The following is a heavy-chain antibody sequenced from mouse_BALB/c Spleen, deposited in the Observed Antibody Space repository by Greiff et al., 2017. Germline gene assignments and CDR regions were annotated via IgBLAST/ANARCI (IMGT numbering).Heavy chain of an antibody. CDR2: ISSGGSYT. Sequence: DVKLVESGGDLVKPGGSLKLSCAASGFTFSSYGMSWVRQTPDKRLEWVATISSGGSYTYYPDSVKGRFTISRDNAKNTLYLQMSSLKSEDTAMYYCARHQDYWYFDVWGAGTTVTVSS. CDR1: GFTFSSYG. J-gene: IGHJ1*01. V-gene: IGHV5-6*02. CDR3: ARHQDYWYFDV. D-gene: IGHD3-2*02.